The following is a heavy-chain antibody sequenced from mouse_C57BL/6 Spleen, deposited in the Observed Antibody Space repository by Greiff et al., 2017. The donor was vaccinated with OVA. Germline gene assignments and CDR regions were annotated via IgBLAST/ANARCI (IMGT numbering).Heavy chain of an antibody. CDR3: ARGYDGYLYAMDY. Sequence: QVQLQQSGPELVKPGASVKISCKASGYSFTSYYIHWVKQRPGQGLEWIGWIYPGSGNTKYNEKFKGKATLTADTSSSTAYMQLSSLTSEDSAVYYCARGYDGYLYAMDYWGQGTSVTVSS. CDR2: IYPGSGNT. J-gene: IGHJ4*01. V-gene: IGHV1-66*01. D-gene: IGHD2-3*01. CDR1: GYSFTSYY.